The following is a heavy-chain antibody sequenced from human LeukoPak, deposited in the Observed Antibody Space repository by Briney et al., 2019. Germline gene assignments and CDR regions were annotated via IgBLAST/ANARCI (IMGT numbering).Heavy chain of an antibody. CDR1: GGTFSSYA. CDR2: IIPIFGTA. Sequence: GASVKVSCKASGGTFSSYAISWVRQGPGQGLEWIGGIIPIFGTANYAQKFQGRVTITADKSTSTAYMELSSLRSEDTAVYYCARENGGWLNSFDYWGQGTLVTVSS. J-gene: IGHJ4*02. CDR3: ARENGGWLNSFDY. D-gene: IGHD3-10*01. V-gene: IGHV1-69*06.